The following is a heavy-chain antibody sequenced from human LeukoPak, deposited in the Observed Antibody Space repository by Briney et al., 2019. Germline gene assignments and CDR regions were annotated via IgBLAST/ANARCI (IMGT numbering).Heavy chain of an antibody. CDR3: ARSYSSSWPRNNWFDP. Sequence: SETLSLTCAVYGGSFSGYYWSWLRQPPGKGLEWIGEINHSGSTNYNPSLKSRVTISVDTSKNQFSLKLSSVTAADTAVYYCARSYSSSWPRNNWFDPWGQGTLVTVSS. CDR2: INHSGST. J-gene: IGHJ5*02. CDR1: GGSFSGYY. D-gene: IGHD6-13*01. V-gene: IGHV4-34*01.